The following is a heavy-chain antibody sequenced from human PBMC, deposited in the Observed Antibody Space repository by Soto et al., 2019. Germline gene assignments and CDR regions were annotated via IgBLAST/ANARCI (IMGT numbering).Heavy chain of an antibody. J-gene: IGHJ4*02. CDR3: ARDLAAGTCDY. D-gene: IGHD6-13*01. V-gene: IGHV1-18*01. CDR2: ISAYNGNT. Sequence: QVQLVQSGAEVKKPGASVKVSCKASGYTFNSYAISWVRQAPGQGLEWMGWISAYNGNTNYAQMLQGRVTMTTDTSTSTAYMELRSLRADATAVYYGARDLAAGTCDYWGQGTLVTVSS. CDR1: GYTFNSYA.